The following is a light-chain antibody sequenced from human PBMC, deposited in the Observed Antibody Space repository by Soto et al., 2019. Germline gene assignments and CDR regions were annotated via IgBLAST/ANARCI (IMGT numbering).Light chain of an antibody. J-gene: IGKJ1*01. CDR2: GAS. V-gene: IGKV3-20*01. Sequence: EIVLTQSPGTLSLSPGERATLSCRGSQTFSSNSLAWYQHKPGQAPRLLIYGASIRATGIPDRFSGSGSGTDFTLTISRLEHEDFAVYYCQHYEKSSGTFGQGTKVDIK. CDR3: QHYEKSSGT. CDR1: QTFSSNS.